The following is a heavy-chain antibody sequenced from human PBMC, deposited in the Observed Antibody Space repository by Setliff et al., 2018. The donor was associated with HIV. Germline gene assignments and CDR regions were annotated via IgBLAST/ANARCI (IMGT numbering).Heavy chain of an antibody. J-gene: IGHJ3*02. CDR3: ARAAAYFNFWTGYHPHAFDI. Sequence: PGGSLRLSCAASGFTLSNYWMSWVRQAPGKGLEWVANIRQDGSEKYYVDSVKGRFTISRDNADNSLYLHMNSLRAEDTAVYYCARAAAYFNFWTGYHPHAFDIWGQGTMVTVSS. V-gene: IGHV3-7*01. CDR2: IRQDGSEK. CDR1: GFTLSNYW. D-gene: IGHD3-3*01.